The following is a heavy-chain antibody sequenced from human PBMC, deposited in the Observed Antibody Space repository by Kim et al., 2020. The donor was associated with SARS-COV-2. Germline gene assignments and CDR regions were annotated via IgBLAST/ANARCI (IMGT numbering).Heavy chain of an antibody. Sequence: SETLSLTCTVSGGSISSSSYYWGWIRQPPGKGLEWIGSIYYSGSTYYNPSLKSRFTISVDTSKNQFSLKLSSVTAADTAVYYCARRHSSSSYYYYGMDGWGQGTTVTVSS. V-gene: IGHV4-39*01. J-gene: IGHJ6*02. CDR1: GGSISSSSYY. CDR3: ARRHSSSSYYYYGMDG. D-gene: IGHD6-13*01. CDR2: IYYSGST.